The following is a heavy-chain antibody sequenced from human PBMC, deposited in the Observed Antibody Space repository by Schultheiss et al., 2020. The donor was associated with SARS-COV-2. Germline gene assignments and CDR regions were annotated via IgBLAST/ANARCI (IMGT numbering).Heavy chain of an antibody. J-gene: IGHJ6*02. V-gene: IGHV3-30*07. Sequence: GESLKISCAASGFTFSSYAMHWVRQAPGKGLEWVAVISYDGSNKYYADSVKGRFTISRDNSKNTLYLQMNSLRAEDTAVYYCARANARSGMDVWGQGTTVTVSS. D-gene: IGHD2-2*01. CDR2: ISYDGSNK. CDR3: ARANARSGMDV. CDR1: GFTFSSYA.